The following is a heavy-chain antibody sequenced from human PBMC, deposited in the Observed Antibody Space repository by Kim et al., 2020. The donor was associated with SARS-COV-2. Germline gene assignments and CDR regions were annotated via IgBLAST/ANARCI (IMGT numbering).Heavy chain of an antibody. J-gene: IGHJ2*01. CDR3: AADLGYSSGWSDESGWYFDL. Sequence: SVKVSCKASGFTFTSSAVQWVRQARGQRLEWIGWIVVGSGNTNYAQKFQERVTITRDMSTSTAYMELSSLRSEDTAVYYCAADLGYSSGWSDESGWYFDLWGRGTLVTVSS. V-gene: IGHV1-58*01. CDR1: GFTFTSSA. D-gene: IGHD6-19*01. CDR2: IVVGSGNT.